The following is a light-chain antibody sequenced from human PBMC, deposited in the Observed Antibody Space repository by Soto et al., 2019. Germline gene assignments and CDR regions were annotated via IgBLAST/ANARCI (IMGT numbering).Light chain of an antibody. CDR3: QPYNSFWT. CDR1: QSISSW. CDR2: DAS. J-gene: IGKJ1*01. V-gene: IGKV1-5*01. Sequence: DIQMTPSPSTLSASVVDRVTIACRASQSISSWLAWYQQKPGKAPKLLIYDASSLESGVPSRFSGSGSGTEFTLTISSLQPDDFATYYCQPYNSFWTFGQGTKVDI.